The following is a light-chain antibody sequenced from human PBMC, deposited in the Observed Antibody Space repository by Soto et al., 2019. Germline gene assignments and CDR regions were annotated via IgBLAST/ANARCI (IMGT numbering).Light chain of an antibody. CDR2: EVN. V-gene: IGLV2-23*02. CDR1: SSDFGSYDL. Sequence: QSALTQPASVSGSPGQSSTISCTGASSDFGSYDLVSWYQHHPGKAPKLMIYEVNKRPSGVSNRFSGSKSGNTASLTISGLQAEDEADYYCSSYVGTTNLIFGGGTKLTVL. J-gene: IGLJ2*01. CDR3: SSYVGTTNLI.